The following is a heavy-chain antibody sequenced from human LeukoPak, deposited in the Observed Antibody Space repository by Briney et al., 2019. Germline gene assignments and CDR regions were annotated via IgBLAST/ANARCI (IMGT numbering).Heavy chain of an antibody. J-gene: IGHJ4*02. CDR2: ISVSGGVR. V-gene: IGHV3-48*01. CDR1: GYPFSSYS. D-gene: IGHD2/OR15-2a*01. Sequence: PGGSLRLSCVASGYPFSSYSMNWIRQAPGKGLEWVSYISVSGGVRSYADSVKGRFTISRDDARISLYLQMNSLKGEDTAVYYCARDRGYFYDQLDYWGQGTLVTVSS. CDR3: ARDRGYFYDQLDY.